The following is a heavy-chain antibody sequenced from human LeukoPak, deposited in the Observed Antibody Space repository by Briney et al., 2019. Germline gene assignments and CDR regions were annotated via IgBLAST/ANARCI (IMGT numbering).Heavy chain of an antibody. J-gene: IGHJ2*01. V-gene: IGHV5-51*01. CDR2: TFAGYSYN. Sequence: GESLQISCQSSGYHFTPYWIVWVRPLPGKGLEWMGITFAGYSYNIYSPSFQGQSTISVDKSISTAYLQWSSLKASDTAMYYCARHFHPAETTGGYFDLWGRGTLVTVSA. D-gene: IGHD4-17*01. CDR1: GYHFTPYW. CDR3: ARHFHPAETTGGYFDL.